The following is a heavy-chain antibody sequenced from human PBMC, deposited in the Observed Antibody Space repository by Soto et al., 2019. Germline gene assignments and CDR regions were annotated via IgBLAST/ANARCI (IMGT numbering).Heavy chain of an antibody. D-gene: IGHD2-21*02. CDR1: GVSVTSYT. J-gene: IGHJ4*02. CDR2: VFSSVSA. V-gene: IGHV4-4*07. CDR3: ARDGMTTGDT. Sequence: ETLSLTCIVSGVSVTSYTWSWVRQPANKGLEWVGRVFSSVSATYNPSLKSRVSISMDTAENRISLKLDSVTAADAGVYFCARDGMTTGDTWGPGTLVTVSS.